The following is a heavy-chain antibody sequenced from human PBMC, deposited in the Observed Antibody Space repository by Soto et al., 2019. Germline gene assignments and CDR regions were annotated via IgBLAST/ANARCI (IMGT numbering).Heavy chain of an antibody. D-gene: IGHD3-10*01. Sequence: SETLSLTCAVSGYSISSGYYWGWIRQPPGKGLEWIGSIYHSGSTYYNPSLKSRVTISVDTSKNQFSLKLISVTAADTAVYYCARDKGGRIGLWFGEYNWFDPWGQGTLVTVSS. J-gene: IGHJ5*02. CDR3: ARDKGGRIGLWFGEYNWFDP. V-gene: IGHV4-38-2*02. CDR2: IYHSGST. CDR1: GYSISSGYY.